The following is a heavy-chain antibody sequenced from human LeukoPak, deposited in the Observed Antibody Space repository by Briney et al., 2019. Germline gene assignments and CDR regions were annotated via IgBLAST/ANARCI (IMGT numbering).Heavy chain of an antibody. V-gene: IGHV3-69-1*01. CDR3: AKDRGIDSGGNSRSFDY. CDR2: LIVSSVT. D-gene: IGHD4-23*01. Sequence: KSGGSLRLSCAASGFTFSNYMTWIRQAPGEGPEWVAYLIVSSVTYYSGSVKGRCTISRDNAKNSLYLQMNRMRAEDTAAYYCAKDRGIDSGGNSRSFDYWGQGTLVTVSS. CDR1: GFTFSNY. J-gene: IGHJ4*02.